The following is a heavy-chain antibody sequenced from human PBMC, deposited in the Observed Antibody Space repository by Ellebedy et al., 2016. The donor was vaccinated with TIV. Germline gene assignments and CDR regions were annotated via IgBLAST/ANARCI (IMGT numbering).Heavy chain of an antibody. J-gene: IGHJ4*02. CDR2: IKQDGSEQ. CDR1: GFTFSNYW. Sequence: GESLKISXVASGFTFSNYWMHWVRQAPGKGLDWVANIKQDGSEQYYVDSVKGRFTISRDNAKNSLFLQMNSLRAEDTAVYYCARDKLQNAVAGSNFDYWGQGALVTVSS. V-gene: IGHV3-7*01. CDR3: ARDKLQNAVAGSNFDY. D-gene: IGHD6-19*01.